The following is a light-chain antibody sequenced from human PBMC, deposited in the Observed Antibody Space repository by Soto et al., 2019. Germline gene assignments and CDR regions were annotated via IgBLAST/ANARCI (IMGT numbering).Light chain of an antibody. CDR3: HSYDISLSGYVV. J-gene: IGLJ2*01. CDR2: GNS. Sequence: QSVLTQPPSVSGAPGQRVTISCTGSSSNIGAGYDVHWYQQLPGTAPKLLIYGNSNRPSGVPDRFSGSKSGTSASLAITGLQAEDEADYYCHSYDISLSGYVVFGGGTKLTVL. CDR1: SSNIGAGYD. V-gene: IGLV1-40*01.